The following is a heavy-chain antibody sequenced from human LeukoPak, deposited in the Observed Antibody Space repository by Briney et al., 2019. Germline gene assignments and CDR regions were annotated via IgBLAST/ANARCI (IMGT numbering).Heavy chain of an antibody. V-gene: IGHV1-2*02. CDR1: VYTFTCYY. CDR3: ARYHVGGSYGY. Sequence: SDKVSRRPSVYTFTCYYMHWVGQAPGQGVEWIGWITPNNGGTNYAQKCQGRVTMTRDTSISTAYMELSRLRSHETAVYYCARYHVGGSYGYWGQGTRVSVSS. D-gene: IGHD1-26*01. CDR2: ITPNNGGT. J-gene: IGHJ4*02.